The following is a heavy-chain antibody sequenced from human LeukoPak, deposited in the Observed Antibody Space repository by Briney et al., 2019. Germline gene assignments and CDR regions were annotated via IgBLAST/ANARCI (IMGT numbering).Heavy chain of an antibody. CDR2: ISTNTGNP. CDR1: GYTFTSYA. D-gene: IGHD6-13*01. CDR3: ARDGSSWYPHFFDY. V-gene: IGHV7-4-1*02. J-gene: IGHJ4*02. Sequence: ASVKVSCKASGYTFTSYAMNWVRQAPGQGLEWMGWISTNTGNPTYAQGFTGRFVFSLDTSVSTAYLQISSLKAEDTAVYYCARDGSSWYPHFFDYWGQGTLVTVSS.